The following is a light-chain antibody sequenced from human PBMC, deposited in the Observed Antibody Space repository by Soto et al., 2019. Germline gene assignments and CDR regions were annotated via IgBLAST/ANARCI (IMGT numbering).Light chain of an antibody. V-gene: IGKV1-5*01. CDR2: DAS. CDR3: QHYGGVWT. J-gene: IGKJ1*01. CDR1: QSISNR. Sequence: DIQMTQSPSTLSGSVGDRVTITYRASQSISNRLAWYQQKPGKAPKVLIYDASSLEGGVPSRFSGTGSATGFILTISSLQPDDFATYHCQHYGGVWTFGQGTKVDIK.